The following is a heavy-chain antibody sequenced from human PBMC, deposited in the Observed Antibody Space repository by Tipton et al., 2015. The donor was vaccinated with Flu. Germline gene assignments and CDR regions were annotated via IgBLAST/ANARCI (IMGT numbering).Heavy chain of an antibody. CDR1: GGSFSSGSYY. CDR2: IYTTGST. J-gene: IGHJ4*02. CDR3: ARVNGGFFDY. V-gene: IGHV4-61*02. Sequence: TLSLTCSVSGGSFSSGSYYWTWIRQSAGNGLEWIGRIYTTGSTNYNPSLKSRVTLSVDTTENQFSLKLSSVTAADTAVYYCARVNGGFFDYWGQGTLVTVSS. D-gene: IGHD1-1*01.